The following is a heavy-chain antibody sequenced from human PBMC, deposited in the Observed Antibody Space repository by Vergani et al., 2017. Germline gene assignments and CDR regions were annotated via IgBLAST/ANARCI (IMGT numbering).Heavy chain of an antibody. J-gene: IGHJ4*02. CDR2: INGGNGNT. CDR1: GYTFTSYA. V-gene: IGHV1-3*01. CDR3: AREGFYDYVWGSYRLRGGYYFDY. Sequence: QVQLVQSGAEVKKPGASVKVSCKASGYTFTSYAMHWVRQAPGQRLEWMGWINGGNGNTKYSQKFQGRVTITRDKSASTAYMELSSLRSEDTAVYYCAREGFYDYVWGSYRLRGGYYFDYWGQGTLVTVSS. D-gene: IGHD3-16*02.